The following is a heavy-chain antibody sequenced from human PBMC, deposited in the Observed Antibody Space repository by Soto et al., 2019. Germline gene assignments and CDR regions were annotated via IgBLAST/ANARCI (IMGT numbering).Heavy chain of an antibody. J-gene: IGHJ4*02. V-gene: IGHV3-23*01. CDR1: GLTFSGHA. D-gene: IGHD3-10*01. CDR2: ISGSGGST. CDR3: AKDLMSPRGLIQYFDY. Sequence: GGSLRLSCAASGLTFSGHAMSWVRQAPGKGLEWVSTISGSGGSTYYADSVKGRFTISRDNSKNTLYLQMNSLRAEDTAVYFCAKDLMSPRGLIQYFDYWGQGTLVTVSS.